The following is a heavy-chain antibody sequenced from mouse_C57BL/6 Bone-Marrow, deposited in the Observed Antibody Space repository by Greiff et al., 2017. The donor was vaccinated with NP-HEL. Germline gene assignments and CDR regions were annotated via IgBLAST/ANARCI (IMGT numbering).Heavy chain of an antibody. J-gene: IGHJ4*01. CDR1: GYTFTDYE. D-gene: IGHD2-5*01. CDR3: TRPYSNYGYYAMDY. Sequence: VQLQQSGAELVRPGASVTLSCKASGYTFTDYEMHWVKQTPVHGLEWIGAIDPETGGTAYNQKFKGKAILTADKSSSTAYMELRSLTSEDSAVYYCTRPYSNYGYYAMDYWGQGTSVTVSS. V-gene: IGHV1-15*01. CDR2: IDPETGGT.